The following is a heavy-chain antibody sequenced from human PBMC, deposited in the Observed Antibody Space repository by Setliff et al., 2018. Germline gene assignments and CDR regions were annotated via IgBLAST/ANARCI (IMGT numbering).Heavy chain of an antibody. CDR3: ARLGSSSWYNDVFDF. J-gene: IGHJ3*01. CDR1: GYTFSNYW. CDR2: IYAGDSDT. Sequence: GESLKISCKGSGYTFSNYWVGWVRQMPGKGLEWMGVIYAGDSDTRYSPSFQGQVTFSADKSIRTAYLQWSTLKASDTAMYYCARLGSSSWYNDVFDFWGPGTMVTVS. D-gene: IGHD6-13*01. V-gene: IGHV5-51*01.